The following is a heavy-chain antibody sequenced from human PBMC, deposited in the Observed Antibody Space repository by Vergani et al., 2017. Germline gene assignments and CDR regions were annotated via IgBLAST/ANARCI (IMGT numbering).Heavy chain of an antibody. V-gene: IGHV4-34*11. CDR3: ARDGGSYYRAFDI. D-gene: IGHD1-26*01. CDR1: GGSFSGYY. Sequence: QVQLQQWGAGLLKPSETLSLTCAVYGGSFSGYYWSWIRQPPGKGLEWIGYIYYSGSTNYNPSLKSRVTISVDTSKNQFSLELSSVTAADTAVYYFARDGGSYYRAFDIWGQGTMVTVSS. J-gene: IGHJ3*02. CDR2: IYYSGST.